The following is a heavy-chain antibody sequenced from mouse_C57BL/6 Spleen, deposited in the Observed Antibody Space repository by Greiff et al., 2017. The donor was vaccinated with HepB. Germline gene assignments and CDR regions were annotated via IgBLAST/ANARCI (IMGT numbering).Heavy chain of an antibody. CDR3: AELTGEVAY. J-gene: IGHJ3*01. D-gene: IGHD4-1*01. V-gene: IGHV1-82*01. CDR1: GYAFSSSW. CDR2: IYPGDGDT. Sequence: QVQLQQSGPELVKPGASVKISCKASGYAFSSSWMNWVKQRPGKGLEWIGRIYPGDGDTNYNGKFKGKATLTADKSSSTAYMQLSSLTSEDSAVYFYAELTGEVAYWGQGALVTVSA.